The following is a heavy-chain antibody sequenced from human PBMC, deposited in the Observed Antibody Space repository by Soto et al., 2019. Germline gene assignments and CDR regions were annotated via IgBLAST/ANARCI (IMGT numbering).Heavy chain of an antibody. CDR2: ISGSGGST. CDR1: GFTFSSYA. V-gene: IGHV3-23*01. D-gene: IGHD4-17*01. Sequence: GGSLRLSCAASGFTFSSYAMSWVRQAPGKGLEWVSAISGSGGSTYYADSVKGRFTISRDNSKNTLYLQMNSLRAEDTAVYYCAKGMAGGDYLEPEYFQHWGQGTLVTVSS. CDR3: AKGMAGGDYLEPEYFQH. J-gene: IGHJ1*01.